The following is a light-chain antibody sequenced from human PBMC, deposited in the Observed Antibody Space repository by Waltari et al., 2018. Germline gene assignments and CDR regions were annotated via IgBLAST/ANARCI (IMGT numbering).Light chain of an antibody. CDR2: GAF. CDR1: QTIATY. V-gene: IGKV1-39*01. CDR3: QQGYNTPWT. Sequence: DIQMTQSPSSLSASVGARVTITCRAGQTIATYLNWYQQKPGEAPKLLIFGAFNLESGVPSRFTGTGYGTEFTLTIRSLQPEDFATYVCQQGYNTPWTFGQGTRVEI. J-gene: IGKJ1*01.